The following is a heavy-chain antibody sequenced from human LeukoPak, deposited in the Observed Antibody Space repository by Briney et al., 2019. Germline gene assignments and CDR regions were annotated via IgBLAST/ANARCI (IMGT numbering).Heavy chain of an antibody. Sequence: PGGTLRLSCAASGFTFSSYGMSWVRQAPGKGLEWVSAISGSGGSTYYADSVKGRFTISRDNSKNTLYLQMNSLRAEDTAVYYCAKDARYILNPLDYWGQGTLVTVSS. CDR3: AKDARYILNPLDY. CDR1: GFTFSSYG. J-gene: IGHJ4*02. V-gene: IGHV3-23*01. D-gene: IGHD3-16*02. CDR2: ISGSGGST.